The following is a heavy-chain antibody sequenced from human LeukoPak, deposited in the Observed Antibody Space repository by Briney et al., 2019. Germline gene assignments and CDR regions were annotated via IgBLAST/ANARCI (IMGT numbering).Heavy chain of an antibody. CDR3: ARVTRWAGLDF. Sequence: PSQTLSLTCNVSGVSISSGDKYWSWIRQPPGKGLEWIGYIYYSGSTYYNPSLKSRLTISVDMSENQFSLHLTSVTAADTAVYFCARVTRWAGLDFWGQGTLVTVSS. CDR2: IYYSGST. D-gene: IGHD2-21*02. CDR1: GVSISSGDKY. V-gene: IGHV4-30-4*01. J-gene: IGHJ4*02.